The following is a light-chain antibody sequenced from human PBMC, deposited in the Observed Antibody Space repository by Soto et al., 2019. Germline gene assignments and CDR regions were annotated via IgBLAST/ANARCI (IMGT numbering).Light chain of an antibody. V-gene: IGKV2-28*01. J-gene: IGKJ1*01. CDR2: LGS. CDR1: QSLLQSNGYNY. CDR3: MQALQTPT. Sequence: IVITQSPLSLPVTPGEPASISCRSSQSLLQSNGYNYLDWYLQKPGQSPQLLIYLGSNRASGVPDRFSGSESGTDFTLKISRVEAEDVGVYYCMQALQTPTFGQGTKVDI.